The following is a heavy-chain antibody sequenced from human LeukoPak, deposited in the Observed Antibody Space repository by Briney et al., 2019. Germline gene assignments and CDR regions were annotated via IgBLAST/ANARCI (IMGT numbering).Heavy chain of an antibody. V-gene: IGHV1-8*01. Sequence: ASVKVSCKASGYTFTSYDINWVRQATGQGLEWMGWMNPNSGNTGYAQKFQGRVTMTRNTSISTAYMELSSLRSEDTAVYYCARELIEPTYYYDSSGYSPVDYWGQGTLVTVSS. J-gene: IGHJ4*02. D-gene: IGHD3-22*01. CDR1: GYTFTSYD. CDR3: ARELIEPTYYYDSSGYSPVDY. CDR2: MNPNSGNT.